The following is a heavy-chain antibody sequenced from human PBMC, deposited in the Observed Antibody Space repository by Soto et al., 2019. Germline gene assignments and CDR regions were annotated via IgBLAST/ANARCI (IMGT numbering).Heavy chain of an antibody. Sequence: SYWIGWVRQMPGKGLEWVGIIYPGDSDTRYSPSFQGQVTISADKSISTAYLQWSSLKASDTAMYYCARRHYDFWSGYARYGMDVWGQGTTVTVSS. V-gene: IGHV5-51*01. D-gene: IGHD3-3*01. J-gene: IGHJ6*02. CDR2: IYPGDSDT. CDR1: SYW. CDR3: ARRHYDFWSGYARYGMDV.